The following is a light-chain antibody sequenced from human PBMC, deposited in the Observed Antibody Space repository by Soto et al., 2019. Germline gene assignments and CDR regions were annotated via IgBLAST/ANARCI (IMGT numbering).Light chain of an antibody. J-gene: IGLJ1*01. CDR1: SSDVGGYNY. CDR3: SSYAGSNNLGV. V-gene: IGLV2-8*01. Sequence: QSALTQPPSASGSPGQSVTISCTGTSSDVGGYNYVSWYQQHPGKAPKLMIYEVSNRHSGVPDRFSGSKSGNTASLTVSGLQAEDEADYYCSSYAGSNNLGVFGTGTKLTVL. CDR2: EVS.